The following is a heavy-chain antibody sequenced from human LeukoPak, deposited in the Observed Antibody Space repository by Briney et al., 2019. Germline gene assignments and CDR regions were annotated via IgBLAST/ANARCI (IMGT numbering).Heavy chain of an antibody. CDR3: AREGRRLHLDY. CDR1: GFTFSSYW. D-gene: IGHD5-24*01. CDR2: IKQDGSEK. J-gene: IGHJ4*02. V-gene: IGHV3-7*01. Sequence: GGSLRLSCAASGFTFSSYWMSWVRQAPGKGLEWVANIKQDGSEKYYVDSVKGRFTISRDNARNSLYLQMNSLRAEDTAVYYCAREGRRLHLDYWGQGTLVTVSS.